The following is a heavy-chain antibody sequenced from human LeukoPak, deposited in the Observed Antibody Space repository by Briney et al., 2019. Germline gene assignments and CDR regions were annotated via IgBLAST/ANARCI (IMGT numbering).Heavy chain of an antibody. CDR1: GFTFSSYS. D-gene: IGHD2-15*01. J-gene: IGHJ6*02. V-gene: IGHV3-21*01. Sequence: GGSLRLSCAASGFTFSSYSMNWVRQAPGKGLEWVSSISSSSSYIYYADSVKGRFTISRDNAKNSLYLQMNSLRAEDTAVYYCARDWCSGGSCYSELTNYYYYGMDVWGQGTTVTVSS. CDR2: ISSSSSYI. CDR3: ARDWCSGGSCYSELTNYYYYGMDV.